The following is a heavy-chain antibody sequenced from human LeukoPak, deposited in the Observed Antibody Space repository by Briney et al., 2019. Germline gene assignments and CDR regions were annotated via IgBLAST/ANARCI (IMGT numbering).Heavy chain of an antibody. CDR1: GGSISSYY. CDR2: IYYSGST. CDR3: ARGSVGSSWPYFDY. D-gene: IGHD6-13*01. Sequence: SETLSLTCTVSGGSISSYYWSWIRQPPGKGLEWIGYIYYSGSTNYNPSLKSRVTISVDTSKNQFSLKLSSVTAADTAVYYCARGSVGSSWPYFDYWGQGTLVTVSS. V-gene: IGHV4-59*01. J-gene: IGHJ4*02.